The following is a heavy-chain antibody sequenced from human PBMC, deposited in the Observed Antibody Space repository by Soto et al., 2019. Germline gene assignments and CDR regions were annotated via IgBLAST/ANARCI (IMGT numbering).Heavy chain of an antibody. CDR2: INHSGST. CDR3: AGAREWLNWFDP. CDR1: GGSFSGYY. V-gene: IGHV4-34*01. D-gene: IGHD3-3*01. Sequence: SETLSLTCAVYGGSFSGYYWSWIRQPPGKGLEWIGEINHSGSTNYNPSLKSRVTISVDTSKNQFSLKLSSVTAADTAVYYCAGAREWLNWFDPWGQGTLVTVSS. J-gene: IGHJ5*02.